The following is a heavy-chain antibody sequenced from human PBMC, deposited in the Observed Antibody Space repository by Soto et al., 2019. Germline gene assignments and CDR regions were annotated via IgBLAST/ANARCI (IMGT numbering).Heavy chain of an antibody. V-gene: IGHV1-69*02. Sequence: QVQLVQSGAEVKKPGSSVKVSCKASGGTFSSYTISWVRQAPGQGLAWMGRIIPILGIANYAQKFQGRVTITADKSTSTAYMELSSLRSDDTAVYYCARGFVEYYFDYWGQGTLVTVSS. D-gene: IGHD3-10*01. CDR1: GGTFSSYT. CDR3: ARGFVEYYFDY. J-gene: IGHJ4*02. CDR2: IIPILGIA.